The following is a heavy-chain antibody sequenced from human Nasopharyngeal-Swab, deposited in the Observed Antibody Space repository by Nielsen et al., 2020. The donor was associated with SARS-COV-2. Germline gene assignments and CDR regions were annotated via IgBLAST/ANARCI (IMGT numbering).Heavy chain of an antibody. CDR2: IYTSGST. CDR1: GGSISSGSYY. J-gene: IGHJ4*02. D-gene: IGHD4-17*01. Sequence: SETLSLTCTVSGGSISSGSYYWSWIRQPAGKGLEWIGRIYTSGSTNYNPSLKSRVTMSVDTSKNQFSLKLSSVTAADTAVYYCARDRGGYGDLYFDYWGQGTLVTVSS. CDR3: ARDRGGYGDLYFDY. V-gene: IGHV4-61*02.